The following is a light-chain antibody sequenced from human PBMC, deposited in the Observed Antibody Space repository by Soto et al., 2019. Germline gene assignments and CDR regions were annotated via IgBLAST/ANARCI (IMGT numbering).Light chain of an antibody. J-gene: IGKJ1*01. CDR2: WAS. CDR3: QQYYRPGT. Sequence: DIVMTQSPDSLAVSLGERGSINCKSSQSGLYSSNNKNYLAWYQQNPGQPPKLLIYWASTQESGVPDRFSGGRSATDYTLTTSSLQAEDVAVYYCQQYYRPGTFGQGTKVEIK. CDR1: QSGLYSSNNKNY. V-gene: IGKV4-1*01.